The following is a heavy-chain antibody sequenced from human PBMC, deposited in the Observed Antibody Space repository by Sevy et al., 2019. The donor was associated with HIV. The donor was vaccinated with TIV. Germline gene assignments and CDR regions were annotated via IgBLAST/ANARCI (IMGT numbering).Heavy chain of an antibody. V-gene: IGHV4-4*07. J-gene: IGHJ6*02. CDR2: IYTSGST. Sequence: SGTLSLTCTVSGGSISSYYWSWIRQPAGKGLEWIGRIYTSGSTNYDPSLKSRVTMSVDTSKNQFSLKLSSVTAADTAVYYCARSTGYCSSTSCPYYYYYGMDVWGQGTTVTVSS. CDR1: GGSISSYY. D-gene: IGHD2-2*01. CDR3: ARSTGYCSSTSCPYYYYYGMDV.